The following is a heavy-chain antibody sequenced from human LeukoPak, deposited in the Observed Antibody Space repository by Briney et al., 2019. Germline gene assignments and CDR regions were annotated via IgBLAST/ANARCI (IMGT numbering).Heavy chain of an antibody. CDR2: SYSGGSS. CDR3: AKLPKRKDFDY. V-gene: IGHV3-53*01. Sequence: GGSLRLSCAASGFTVSSNYMSWVRQAPGKGLEWVSVSYSGGSSYYADSVKGRFTISRDNSKNTLYLQMNTLRAEDTAVYYCAKLPKRKDFDYWGQGTLVTVSS. J-gene: IGHJ4*02. CDR1: GFTVSSNY.